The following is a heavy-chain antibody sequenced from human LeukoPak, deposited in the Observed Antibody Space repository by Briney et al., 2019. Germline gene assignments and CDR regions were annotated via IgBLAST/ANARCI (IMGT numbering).Heavy chain of an antibody. D-gene: IGHD2-2*01. J-gene: IGHJ4*02. V-gene: IGHV4-59*12. CDR1: GGSISSYY. Sequence: PSETLSLTCTVSGGSISSYYWSWIRQPPGKGLEWIGYIYYSGSTNYNPSLKSRVTISVDTSKNQFSLKLSSVTAADTAVYYCARGTYCSSTSCYFVEYWGQGTLVTVSS. CDR3: ARGTYCSSTSCYFVEY. CDR2: IYYSGST.